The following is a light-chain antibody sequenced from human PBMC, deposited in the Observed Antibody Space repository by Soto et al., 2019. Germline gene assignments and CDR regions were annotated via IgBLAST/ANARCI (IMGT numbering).Light chain of an antibody. V-gene: IGKV1-12*01. CDR3: QQANSFPFT. CDR1: QAVNSW. CDR2: VVS. J-gene: IGKJ4*01. Sequence: DIQMTQSAASVSVSVGDRVTITCRASQAVNSWLAWYQQKKGKAPKLLIYVVSKLQTGVPSRFSGSGYGTDFNLTISSLQPEDFATYYCQQANSFPFTFGGGTKVDIK.